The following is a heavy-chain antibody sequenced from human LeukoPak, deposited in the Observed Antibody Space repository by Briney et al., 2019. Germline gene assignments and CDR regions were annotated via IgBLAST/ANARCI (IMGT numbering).Heavy chain of an antibody. Sequence: SVKVSCKASGGTFSSYAISWVRQAPGQGLEWMGRIIPILGIANYAQKFQSRVTITADKSTSTAYMELSSLRSEDTAVYYCVSGYYYDSSGYYSLDYWGQGTLVTVSS. CDR2: IIPILGIA. J-gene: IGHJ4*02. CDR3: VSGYYYDSSGYYSLDY. V-gene: IGHV1-69*04. CDR1: GGTFSSYA. D-gene: IGHD3-22*01.